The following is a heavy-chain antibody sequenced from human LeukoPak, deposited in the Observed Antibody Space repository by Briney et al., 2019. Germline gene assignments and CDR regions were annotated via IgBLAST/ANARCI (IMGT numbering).Heavy chain of an antibody. Sequence: ASVKVSCKASGYTFTGYYMHWVRQAPGQGLEWMGWINPNSGGTNYAQKFQGRVTMTRDTSISTAYMELSRPRSDDTAVYYCARVIDGGWYHYYFDYWGQGTLVTVSS. CDR1: GYTFTGYY. J-gene: IGHJ4*02. D-gene: IGHD6-19*01. V-gene: IGHV1-2*02. CDR2: INPNSGGT. CDR3: ARVIDGGWYHYYFDY.